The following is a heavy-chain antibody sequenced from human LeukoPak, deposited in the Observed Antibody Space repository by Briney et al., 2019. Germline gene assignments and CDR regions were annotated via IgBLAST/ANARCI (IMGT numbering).Heavy chain of an antibody. J-gene: IGHJ3*02. CDR2: ISSSSTT. V-gene: IGHV3-48*01. CDR1: GFTFSSYS. CDR3: ARRAVVVAATFEALDAFDI. Sequence: GGSLRLSCAASGFTFSSYSMNWVRQAPGKGLEWVSYISSSSTTYYADSVKGRFTISRDNAKNSLYLQMNSLRAEDTAVYYCARRAVVVAATFEALDAFDIWGQGTMVTVSS. D-gene: IGHD2-15*01.